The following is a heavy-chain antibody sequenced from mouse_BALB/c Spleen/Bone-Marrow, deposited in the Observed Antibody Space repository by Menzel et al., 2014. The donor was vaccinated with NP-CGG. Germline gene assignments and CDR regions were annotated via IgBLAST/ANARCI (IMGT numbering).Heavy chain of an antibody. V-gene: IGHV5-6-3*01. Sequence: EVQRVESGGGLVQPGGSLKLSCAASGFTFSNYGMSWVRQTPDKRLELVATINSNGGITYYPDSVKGRFTISRDKAKNPLYLQMSSLKSEDTAMYYGAKNQEAFDYWGQGTTLTVSS. CDR2: INSNGGIT. CDR1: GFTFSNYG. J-gene: IGHJ2*01. CDR3: AKNQEAFDY. D-gene: IGHD3-2*02.